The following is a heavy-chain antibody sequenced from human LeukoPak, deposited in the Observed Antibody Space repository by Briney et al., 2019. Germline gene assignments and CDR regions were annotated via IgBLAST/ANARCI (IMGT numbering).Heavy chain of an antibody. J-gene: IGHJ4*02. Sequence: SQTLSLTCSVSGGSISGASYYWRWIRQPPGKGLEWIGSIHYSGSTYYNPSLKSRVTISVDKSKNHFSLKLSSATAADTAVYYCARAYLREGATCYWGQGTLVTVSS. D-gene: IGHD1-26*01. CDR3: ARAYLREGATCY. CDR2: IHYSGST. V-gene: IGHV4-39*02. CDR1: GGSISGASYY.